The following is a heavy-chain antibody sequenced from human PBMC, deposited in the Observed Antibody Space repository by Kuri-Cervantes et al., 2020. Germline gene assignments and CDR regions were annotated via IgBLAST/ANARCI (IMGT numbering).Heavy chain of an antibody. CDR1: GFTLSSYA. V-gene: IGHV3-23*01. J-gene: IGHJ4*02. CDR2: ISGSGGST. CDR3: AKGLGSGSNYFDY. D-gene: IGHD5-12*01. Sequence: GESLKISCAASGFTLSSYAMSWVRQAPGKGLEWVSAISGSGGSTYYADSVKGRFTISRDNSKNTLYLQMNSLRAEDTAVYYCAKGLGSGSNYFDYWGQGTLVTVSS.